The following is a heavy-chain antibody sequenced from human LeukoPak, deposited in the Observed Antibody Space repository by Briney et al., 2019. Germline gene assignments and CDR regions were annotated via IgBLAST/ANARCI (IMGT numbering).Heavy chain of an antibody. Sequence: GGSLTLSCAASGFTFSSYWMSWVRQAPGKGLEWVANIKQDGSEKYYVDSVKGRFTISRDNAKNSPYLQMNSLRAEDTAVYYCASGRSSGWFGDAFDIWGQGTMVTVSS. CDR3: ASGRSSGWFGDAFDI. J-gene: IGHJ3*02. D-gene: IGHD6-19*01. V-gene: IGHV3-7*01. CDR2: IKQDGSEK. CDR1: GFTFSSYW.